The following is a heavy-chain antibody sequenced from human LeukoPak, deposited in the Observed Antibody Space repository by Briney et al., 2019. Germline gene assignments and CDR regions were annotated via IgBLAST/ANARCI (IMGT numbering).Heavy chain of an antibody. CDR2: ISYDGSNK. V-gene: IGHV3-30*04. Sequence: GGSLRLSCAASGFTFSSYAMHWVRQAPGKGLEWVAVISYDGSNKYYADSVKGRFTISRDNSKNTLYLQMNSLRAEDTAVYYCARGEYYYDSSGYYYLYFQHWGQGTLVTVSS. CDR3: ARGEYYYDSSGYYYLYFQH. CDR1: GFTFSSYA. D-gene: IGHD3-22*01. J-gene: IGHJ1*01.